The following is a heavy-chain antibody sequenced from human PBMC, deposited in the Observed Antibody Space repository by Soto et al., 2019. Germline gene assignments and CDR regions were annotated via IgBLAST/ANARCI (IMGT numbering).Heavy chain of an antibody. CDR3: AKDAPTRQQLDGRVDY. J-gene: IGHJ4*02. Sequence: QVQLVESGGGVVQPGRSLRLSCAASEFTFSNYGMHWVRQAPGMGLEWVAVISYDGSNKYYTDSVKGRFTISRDNSKNTLYLQMNSLRPEDTAVYYCAKDAPTRQQLDGRVDYWGQGTLVTVSS. CDR2: ISYDGSNK. CDR1: EFTFSNYG. D-gene: IGHD6-13*01. V-gene: IGHV3-30*18.